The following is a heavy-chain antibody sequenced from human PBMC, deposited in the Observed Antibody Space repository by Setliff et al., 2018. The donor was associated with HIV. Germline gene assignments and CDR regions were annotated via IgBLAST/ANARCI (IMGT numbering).Heavy chain of an antibody. D-gene: IGHD3-10*01. Sequence: PSETLSLTCAVYGAPFNGYYWAWIRQSPAKGLEWIGEIYHSGIVNYNPSLQSRVTISTDTSKNQFSLRLNSVTVADTAVYYCARHTPPGLWFGEPTYLYNWFDPWGQGTLVTVSS. CDR1: GAPFNGYY. CDR3: ARHTPPGLWFGEPTYLYNWFDP. V-gene: IGHV4-34*01. CDR2: IYHSGIV. J-gene: IGHJ5*02.